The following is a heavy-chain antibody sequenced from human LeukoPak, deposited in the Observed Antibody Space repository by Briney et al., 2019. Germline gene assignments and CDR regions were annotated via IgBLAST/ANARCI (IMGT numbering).Heavy chain of an antibody. CDR2: IYYSGST. Sequence: MPSETLSLTCTVSGGSISSGGYYWSRIRQHPGKGLEWIGYIYYSGSTYYNPSLKSRVTISVDTSKNQFSLKLSSVTAADTAVYYCARGIGYYDFWSGYYYFDYWGQGTLVTVSS. CDR3: ARGIGYYDFWSGYYYFDY. J-gene: IGHJ4*02. D-gene: IGHD3-3*01. V-gene: IGHV4-31*03. CDR1: GGSISSGGYY.